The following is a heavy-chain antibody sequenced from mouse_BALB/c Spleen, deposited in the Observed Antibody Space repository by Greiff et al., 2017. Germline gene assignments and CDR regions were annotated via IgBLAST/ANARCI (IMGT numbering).Heavy chain of an antibody. CDR3: ARSFITTATVYFDY. D-gene: IGHD1-2*01. V-gene: IGHV5-17*02. CDR1: GFTFSSFG. J-gene: IGHJ2*01. CDR2: ISSGSSTI. Sequence: DVMLVESGGGLVQPGGSRKLSCAASGFTFSSFGMHWVRQAPEKGLEWVAYISSGSSTIYYADTVKGRFTISRDNPKNTLFLQMTSLRSEDTAMYYCARSFITTATVYFDYWGQGTTLTVSS.